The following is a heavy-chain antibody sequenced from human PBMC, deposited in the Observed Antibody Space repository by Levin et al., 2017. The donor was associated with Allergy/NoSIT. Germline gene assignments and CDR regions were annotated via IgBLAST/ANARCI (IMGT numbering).Heavy chain of an antibody. D-gene: IGHD2-15*01. V-gene: IGHV3-66*01. CDR1: GFAVSNNY. Sequence: PGGSLRLSCAASGFAVSNNYMHWVRQAPGKGLEWVSVFNNDGGAYYADPVKGRFTMSKDNSKNTADLQMNSLRADDTAVDYCARGGGFLIDLWGQGTLVTVSS. CDR3: ARGGGFLIDL. CDR2: FNNDGGA. J-gene: IGHJ5*02.